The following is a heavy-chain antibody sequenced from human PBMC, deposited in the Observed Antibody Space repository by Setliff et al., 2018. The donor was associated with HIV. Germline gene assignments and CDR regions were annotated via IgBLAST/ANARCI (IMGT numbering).Heavy chain of an antibody. D-gene: IGHD3-16*01. J-gene: IGHJ5*02. V-gene: IGHV4-61*09. Sequence: SETLSLTCSVSGDSISSGSYYWSWIRLPAGKGLEWIGQIHTTGSTNYSPSLKSRVTVSIDTSKNQFSLKLSSVTAADTAVYYCARKGNVGGWFDPWGQGTLVTVSS. CDR3: ARKGNVGGWFDP. CDR1: GDSISSGSYY. CDR2: IHTTGST.